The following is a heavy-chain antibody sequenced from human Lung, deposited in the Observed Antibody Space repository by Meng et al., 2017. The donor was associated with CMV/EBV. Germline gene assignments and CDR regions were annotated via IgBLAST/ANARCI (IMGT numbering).Heavy chain of an antibody. J-gene: IGHJ6*02. D-gene: IGHD4-17*01. CDR1: GGSIWGSKW. CDR2: ISHSGRT. V-gene: IGHV4-4*02. CDR3: ARGVHGDTHCYGMDV. Sequence: SETLSLXXDVSGGSIWGSKWWSWVRQSPGKGLEWLGEISHSGRTNYNPSLKRRVTISVDRSNNQFSLNLTSVTAADTALYYCARGVHGDTHCYGMDVWGQGTTVTVS.